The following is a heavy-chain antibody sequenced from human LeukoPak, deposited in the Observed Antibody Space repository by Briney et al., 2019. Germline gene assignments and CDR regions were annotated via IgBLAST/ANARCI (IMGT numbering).Heavy chain of an antibody. V-gene: IGHV1-69*13. CDR3: ARGLAREPGDY. J-gene: IGHJ4*02. D-gene: IGHD3-9*01. CDR2: ITPIFGTA. CDR1: GGTFSIYA. Sequence: GASVKVSCKASGGTFSIYAISWVRQAPGQGLEWMGGITPIFGTANYAQKFQGRVTITADESTSTAYMELSSLRSEDTAVYYCARGLAREPGDYWGQGTLVTVSS.